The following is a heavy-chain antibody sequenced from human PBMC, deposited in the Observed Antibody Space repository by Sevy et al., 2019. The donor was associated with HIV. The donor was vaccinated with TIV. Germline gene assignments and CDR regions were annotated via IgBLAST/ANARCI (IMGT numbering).Heavy chain of an antibody. CDR1: GFTFSSHW. Sequence: GGSLRLSCAASGFTFSSHWMHWVRQAPGKGLAWVSRLNGDGSSARYADFVKGRFTISRDNGKNTVYLQISSLTADDTAVYYCTRGRSGTYGWFDPWGQGTLVTVSS. V-gene: IGHV3-74*01. CDR3: TRGRSGTYGWFDP. J-gene: IGHJ5*02. D-gene: IGHD6-25*01. CDR2: LNGDGSSA.